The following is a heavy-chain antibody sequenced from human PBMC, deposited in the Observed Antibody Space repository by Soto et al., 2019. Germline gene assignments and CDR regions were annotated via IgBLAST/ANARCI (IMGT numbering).Heavy chain of an antibody. J-gene: IGHJ6*02. Sequence: ASVKVSCKASRYTFTGYYIPWVRPAPGQGLEWMGWLYPKSGGTNYGQKFQGRVTMTRDPSISTAYMELSRLRSDETAVYYCLRGGGMGVWGQGTTVTVSS. CDR3: LRGGGMGV. CDR1: RYTFTGYY. CDR2: LYPKSGGT. V-gene: IGHV1-2*02. D-gene: IGHD3-10*01.